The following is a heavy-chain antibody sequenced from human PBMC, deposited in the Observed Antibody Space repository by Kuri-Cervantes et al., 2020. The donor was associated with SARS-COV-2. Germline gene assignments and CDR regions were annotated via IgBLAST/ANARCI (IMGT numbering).Heavy chain of an antibody. CDR2: TYYNSQWYT. CDR3: AREQISLIVLQSGTFAI. D-gene: IGHD3-22*01. Sequence: SQTLSLTCAISGESVSSNSAAWDWIRQSPSRGLEWLGRTYYNSQWYTDYSPFVKSRIIIRSDTSKNHVSLQLNSVTPEDTAVYYCAREQISLIVLQSGTFAIWGQGTMVTVSS. CDR1: GESVSSNSAA. V-gene: IGHV6-1*01. J-gene: IGHJ3*02.